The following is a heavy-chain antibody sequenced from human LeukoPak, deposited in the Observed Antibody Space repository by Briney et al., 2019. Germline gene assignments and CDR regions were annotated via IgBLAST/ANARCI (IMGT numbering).Heavy chain of an antibody. V-gene: IGHV3-23*01. CDR2: ISGSGGST. CDR3: AKDYYGSRSYKSFDP. J-gene: IGHJ5*02. D-gene: IGHD3-10*01. Sequence: GGSLRLSCAASGFTFSSYAMSWVRQAPGKGLEWVSAISGSGGSTYYADSVKGRFTISRDNSKNTLYLQMNSLRAEDTAVYYCAKDYYGSRSYKSFDPWGQGTLVTVSS. CDR1: GFTFSSYA.